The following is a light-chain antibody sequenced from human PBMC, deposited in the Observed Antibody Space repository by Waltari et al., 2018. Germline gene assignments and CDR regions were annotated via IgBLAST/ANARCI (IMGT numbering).Light chain of an antibody. Sequence: QSGLTQPPSVSVAPGQRVTISCTGSGSNIGAGYDVHWYQLLPGTAPKLLIYGNSNRPSGVPDRFSGSKSGTSASLAITGLQDEDEADYYCQSYDSSLSGSVFGGGTKLTVL. J-gene: IGLJ2*01. CDR3: QSYDSSLSGSV. V-gene: IGLV1-40*01. CDR2: GNS. CDR1: GSNIGAGYD.